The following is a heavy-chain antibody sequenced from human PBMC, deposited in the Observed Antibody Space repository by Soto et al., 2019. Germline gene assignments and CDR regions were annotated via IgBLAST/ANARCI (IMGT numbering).Heavy chain of an antibody. V-gene: IGHV4-30-4*01. CDR3: ARDFSPYCGGDCDPGYYGMDV. CDR1: GGSISSGDYY. J-gene: IGHJ6*02. Sequence: SETLSLTCTVSGGSISSGDYYWSWIRQPPGKGLVWIGYIYYSGSTYYNPSLKNRGTISVATFTNQFSLKLSYVTAADTAVYYCARDFSPYCGGDCDPGYYGMDVWGQGTLVTVSS. CDR2: IYYSGST. D-gene: IGHD2-21*02.